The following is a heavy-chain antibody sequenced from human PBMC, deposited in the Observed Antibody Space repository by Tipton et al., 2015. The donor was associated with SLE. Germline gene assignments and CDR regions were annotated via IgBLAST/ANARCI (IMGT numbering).Heavy chain of an antibody. CDR2: IYHGGST. V-gene: IGHV4-4*02. D-gene: IGHD7-27*01. CDR1: GGSISSSNW. CDR3: ARDPNGGYGSFDY. Sequence: TLSLTCAVSGGSISSSNWWSWVRQPPGKGLEWIGEIYHGGSTNYNPSLESRVTISVDTSKNQFSLKLSSVTAADTAVYYCARDPNGGYGSFDYWGLGALVTVSS. J-gene: IGHJ4*02.